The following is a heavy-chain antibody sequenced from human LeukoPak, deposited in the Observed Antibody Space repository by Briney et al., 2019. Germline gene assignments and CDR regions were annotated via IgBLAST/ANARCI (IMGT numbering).Heavy chain of an antibody. CDR1: GGTFSSYA. D-gene: IGHD3-22*01. V-gene: IGHV1-69*05. J-gene: IGHJ4*02. Sequence: SVKVSCKASGGTFSSYAISWVRQAPGQGLERMGRIIPIFGTANYAQKFQGRVTITTDESTSTAYMELSSLRSEDTAVYYCARDMVDSSGYYPFDYWGQGTLVTVSS. CDR2: IIPIFGTA. CDR3: ARDMVDSSGYYPFDY.